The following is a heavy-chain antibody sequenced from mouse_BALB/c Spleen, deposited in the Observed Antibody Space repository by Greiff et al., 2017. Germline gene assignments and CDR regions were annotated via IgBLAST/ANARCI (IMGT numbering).Heavy chain of an antibody. D-gene: IGHD1-1*01. CDR1: GFAFSSYD. J-gene: IGHJ4*01. CDR3: ARHLITTGRFYAMDY. V-gene: IGHV5-12-1*01. Sequence: EVKVVESGGGLVKPGGSLKLSCAASGFAFSSYDMSWVRQTPEKRLEWVAYISSGGGSTYYPDTVKGRFTISRDNAKNTLYLQMSSLKSEDTAMYYCARHLITTGRFYAMDYWGQGTSVTVSS. CDR2: ISSGGGST.